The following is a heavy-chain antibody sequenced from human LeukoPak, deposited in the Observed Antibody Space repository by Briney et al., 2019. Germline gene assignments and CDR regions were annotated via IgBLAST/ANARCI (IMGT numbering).Heavy chain of an antibody. CDR3: ATGYYEPFAT. Sequence: SGALSLTFRFSGASPRRYYWDWLRPSPREGLEWIGYISDTGKTDSNPSLKSRVTISLGTSKTQFSLRLRSVTAADSAVYYCATGYYEPFATWGPGILVTVSS. J-gene: IGHJ5*02. CDR2: ISDTGKT. D-gene: IGHD1-26*01. CDR1: GASPRRYY. V-gene: IGHV4-59*01.